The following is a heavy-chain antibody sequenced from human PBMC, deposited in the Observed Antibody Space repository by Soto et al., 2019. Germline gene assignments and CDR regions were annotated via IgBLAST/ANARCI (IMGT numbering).Heavy chain of an antibody. CDR1: GFTFSSHA. CDR3: AKDREMVRGVMMMGYFDY. J-gene: IGHJ4*02. Sequence: EVQLLESGGGLVQPGGSLRLSCAASGFTFSSHAMTWVRQAPGKGLEWVSALSGSGGSTYYGDSMKGRFTISRDNSKNTLYLQLHSLKAEDTAVYYCAKDREMVRGVMMMGYFDYWGQGTLVTLSS. V-gene: IGHV3-23*01. D-gene: IGHD3-10*01. CDR2: LSGSGGST.